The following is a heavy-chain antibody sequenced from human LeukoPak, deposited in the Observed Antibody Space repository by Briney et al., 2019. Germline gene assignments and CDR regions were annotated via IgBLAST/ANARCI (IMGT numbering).Heavy chain of an antibody. V-gene: IGHV4-4*07. CDR1: GGSISSYY. CDR2: IYTSGST. J-gene: IGHJ6*03. CDR3: ARENGGYSYGLRYYHMDV. D-gene: IGHD5-18*01. Sequence: SETLSLTCTVSGGSISSYYWSWIRQPAGKGLEWIGRIYTSGSTNYNPSLKSRVTMSGDTSKNQFSLKLSSVTAADTAVYYCARENGGYSYGLRYYHMDVWGKGTTVTISS.